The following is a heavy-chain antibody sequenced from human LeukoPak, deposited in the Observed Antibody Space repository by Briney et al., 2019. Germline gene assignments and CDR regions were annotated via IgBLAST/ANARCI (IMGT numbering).Heavy chain of an antibody. CDR1: GLTFSSYA. D-gene: IGHD1-26*01. J-gene: IGHJ4*02. CDR2: ISYDGSNK. V-gene: IGHV3-30*04. Sequence: GGSLRLSCAASGLTFSSYAMHWVRQAPGKGLEWVAVISYDGSNKYYADSVKGRFTISRDNSKNTLYLQMNSLRAEDTAVYYCARDHGGSYLISYYFDYWGQGTLVTVSS. CDR3: ARDHGGSYLISYYFDY.